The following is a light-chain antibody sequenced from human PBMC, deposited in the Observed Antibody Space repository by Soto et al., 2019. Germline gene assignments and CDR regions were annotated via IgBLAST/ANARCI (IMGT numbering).Light chain of an antibody. CDR3: MQSLQAPWT. J-gene: IGKJ1*01. CDR1: QTLLHSNGYNY. Sequence: DIVMNQSPLSLPVTPGEPASISCRSSQTLLHSNGYNYLDSYLQKPGQSPQLLISLGSNRASVVPDRFSSSESGTDFTLKISRVEAEDVGVYYCMQSLQAPWTSGQPTNVAIK. V-gene: IGKV2-28*01. CDR2: LGS.